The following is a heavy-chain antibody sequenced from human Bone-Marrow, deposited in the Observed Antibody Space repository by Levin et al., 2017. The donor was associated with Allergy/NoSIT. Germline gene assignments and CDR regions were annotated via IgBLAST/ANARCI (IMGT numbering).Heavy chain of an antibody. J-gene: IGHJ4*02. CDR3: ATKADGYCSTTSCYTADY. Sequence: ASVKVSCKASGGTFSRYGISWVRQAPGQGLEWMGGIIPMFGTANYAQKFQGRVTITADESTSTSYVELNSLRSEDTAVYYCATKADGYCSTTSCYTADYWGQGTLVTVSS. V-gene: IGHV1-69*13. CDR2: IIPMFGTA. CDR1: GGTFSRYG. D-gene: IGHD2-2*02.